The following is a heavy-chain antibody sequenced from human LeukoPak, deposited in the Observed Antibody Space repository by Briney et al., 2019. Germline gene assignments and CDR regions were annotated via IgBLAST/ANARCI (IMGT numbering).Heavy chain of an antibody. CDR2: ICGSGGST. J-gene: IGHJ4*02. V-gene: IGHV3-23*01. CDR1: GFTFSSYA. Sequence: PGGSLRLSCAASGFTFSSYAMSWVPRAPGKGLEWVSAICGSGGSTYYADSVKGRFTIYRDNSKNTLYLQMNSLRAEDTAVYYCARGAVILWYGGKDYWGQGTLVTVSS. D-gene: IGHD3-10*01. CDR3: ARGAVILWYGGKDY.